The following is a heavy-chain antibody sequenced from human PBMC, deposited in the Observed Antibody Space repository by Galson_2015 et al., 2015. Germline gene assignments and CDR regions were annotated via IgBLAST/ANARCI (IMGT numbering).Heavy chain of an antibody. J-gene: IGHJ4*02. CDR3: SRDISGKGFDY. Sequence: SVKVSCEASSYTFTSYGISWVRQAPGKGLEWMGWISAYNGNTHYAQKLQGRVTMTTDKSKSTAYMELSSLRSEDTAVYYCSRDISGKGFDYWGQGTLVTVSS. CDR2: ISAYNGNT. V-gene: IGHV1-18*01. CDR1: SYTFTSYG. D-gene: IGHD3-10*01.